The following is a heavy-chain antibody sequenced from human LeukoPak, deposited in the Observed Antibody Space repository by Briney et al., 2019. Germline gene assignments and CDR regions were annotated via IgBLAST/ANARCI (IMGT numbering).Heavy chain of an antibody. CDR1: GFTFSSYS. D-gene: IGHD2-21*02. Sequence: GGSLRLSCAASGFTFSSYSMNWVRQAPGKGLEWVSSISSSSSYIYYADSVKGRFTISRDNAKNSLYLQMNSLRAEDTAVYYCARDSVTYDAFDIWGQRTMVTVSS. J-gene: IGHJ3*02. CDR2: ISSSSSYI. CDR3: ARDSVTYDAFDI. V-gene: IGHV3-21*01.